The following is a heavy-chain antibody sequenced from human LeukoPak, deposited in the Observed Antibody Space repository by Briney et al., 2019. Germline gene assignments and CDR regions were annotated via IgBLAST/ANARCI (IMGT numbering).Heavy chain of an antibody. J-gene: IGHJ4*02. CDR1: GFTFSNAW. V-gene: IGHV3-15*01. Sequence: GGSLRLSCAASGFTFSNAWMSWVRQAPGKGLEWVGRIKSKTDGGTTDYAAPVKGRFTISRDDSKNTLYLQMNSLKTGDTAVYYCTTEYYYGSGSYYNGDWGQGTLSPSPQ. D-gene: IGHD3-10*01. CDR2: IKSKTDGGTT. CDR3: TTEYYYGSGSYYNGD.